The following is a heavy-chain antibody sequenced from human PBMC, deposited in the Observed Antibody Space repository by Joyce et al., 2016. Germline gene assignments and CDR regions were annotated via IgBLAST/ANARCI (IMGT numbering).Heavy chain of an antibody. J-gene: IGHJ6*03. CDR2: MMDIGGST. D-gene: IGHD4-11*01. CDR3: AKDRPYSTYYYFYYMDV. CDR1: VFTFNNYG. V-gene: IGHV3-23*01. Sequence: EVQRLESGGGLVQPGGSLTLSCAASVFTFNNYGLTWVRWAPGKGLGWVSSMMDIGGSTYYADSVRDRFTISRDNSKNTLFLQMTSLTAEDTAVYYCAKDRPYSTYYYFYYMDVWGKGTTVTVSS.